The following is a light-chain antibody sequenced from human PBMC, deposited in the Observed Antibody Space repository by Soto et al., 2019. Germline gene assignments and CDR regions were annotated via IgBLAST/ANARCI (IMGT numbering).Light chain of an antibody. V-gene: IGKV1-5*01. CDR3: QQYNNYSPTWT. Sequence: DIQMTQSPSTLSASIGDRVTITYRASQSISRWLAWHQQKPGKAPKVLIYDAPRLESGVPSRFSGSGSGTEFTLTISSLQPDDFATYYCQQYNNYSPTWTFGRGTKVDIK. CDR2: DAP. CDR1: QSISRW. J-gene: IGKJ1*01.